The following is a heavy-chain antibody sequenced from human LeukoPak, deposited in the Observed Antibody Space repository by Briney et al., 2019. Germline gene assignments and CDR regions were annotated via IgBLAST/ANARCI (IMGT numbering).Heavy chain of an antibody. CDR1: GFTFKSYA. CDR2: IGGGGDEV. V-gene: IGHV3-23*01. CDR3: AQVSSGEHTFWSDFSQDKWFDP. Sequence: GGSLRLSCAASGFTFKSYAMSWVRQAPGEGVGWVSAIGGGGDEVFYADSVKGRVTISRDNSKRTLYLQMNSLGAADTAVYYCAQVSSGEHTFWSDFSQDKWFDPWGLGTPVTVAS. J-gene: IGHJ5*02. D-gene: IGHD3-3*01.